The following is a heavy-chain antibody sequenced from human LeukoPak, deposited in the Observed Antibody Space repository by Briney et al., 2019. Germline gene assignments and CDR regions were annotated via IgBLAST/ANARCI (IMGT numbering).Heavy chain of an antibody. CDR3: AKLEVGATFDY. J-gene: IGHJ4*02. CDR2: MSYDGRNT. Sequence: GRSLRLSCAASGFTFSSYGMHWIRQAPGKGLEWVAVMSYDGRNTYYADSVKGRFTISRDNSKNTLYLQMNSLRIEDTAVYYCAKLEVGATFDYWGQGTLVTVSS. D-gene: IGHD1-26*01. CDR1: GFTFSSYG. V-gene: IGHV3-30*18.